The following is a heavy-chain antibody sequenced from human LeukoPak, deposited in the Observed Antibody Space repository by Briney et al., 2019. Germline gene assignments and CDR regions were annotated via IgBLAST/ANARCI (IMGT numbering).Heavy chain of an antibody. CDR1: GYSISSGYY. D-gene: IGHD5-24*01. CDR3: ARLALDRRDGYRREADY. Sequence: SETLSLTCTVSGYSISSGYYWSWIRQPPGKGLEWIGEINHSGSTNYNPSLKSRVTISVDTSKNQFSLKLSSVTAADTAVYYCARLALDRRDGYRREADYWGQGTLVTVSS. V-gene: IGHV4-38-2*02. J-gene: IGHJ4*02. CDR2: INHSGST.